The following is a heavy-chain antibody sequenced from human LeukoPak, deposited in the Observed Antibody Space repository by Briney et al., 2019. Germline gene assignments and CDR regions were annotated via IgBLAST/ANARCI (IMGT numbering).Heavy chain of an antibody. CDR1: GFTFTGHE. D-gene: IGHD5-18*01. V-gene: IGHV3-48*03. J-gene: IGHJ4*02. CDR2: ISGSGSPS. CDR3: ARSFRDTAMFLDF. Sequence: PGGSLRLSCAASGFTFTGHEMNWVRQAPGKGLEWLSCISGSGSPSYYADSVKGRFTISRDNAKNSLYLQMNSLRAEDTAIYYCARSFRDTAMFLDFWGKGTLVTVSS.